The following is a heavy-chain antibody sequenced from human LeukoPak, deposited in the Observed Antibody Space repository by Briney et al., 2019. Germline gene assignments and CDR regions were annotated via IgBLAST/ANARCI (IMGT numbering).Heavy chain of an antibody. CDR2: IYYSGST. CDR3: ARITFGGIIVPNYTFNI. Sequence: SETLSLTCSVSGGSISSDDYYWNWIRQHPGRGLEWIGYIYYSGSTYYNPSLKSRVTISVDTSKNQFSLKLSSVTAADTAVYYCARITFGGIIVPNYTFNIWGQGTMVTVSS. V-gene: IGHV4-31*03. CDR1: GGSISSDDYY. J-gene: IGHJ3*02. D-gene: IGHD3-16*02.